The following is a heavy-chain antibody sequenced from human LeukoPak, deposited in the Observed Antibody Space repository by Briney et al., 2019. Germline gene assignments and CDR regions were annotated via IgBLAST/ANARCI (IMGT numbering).Heavy chain of an antibody. CDR2: IYYSGST. D-gene: IGHD3-10*01. CDR1: GGSISSYY. Sequence: SETLSLTCTVSGGSISSYYWSWIRQPPGKGLECIGYIYYSGSTNYNPSLKSRVTISVDTSKNQFSLKLSSVTAADTAVYYCAREQLSITSYGMDVWGQGTTVTVSS. CDR3: AREQLSITSYGMDV. J-gene: IGHJ6*02. V-gene: IGHV4-59*01.